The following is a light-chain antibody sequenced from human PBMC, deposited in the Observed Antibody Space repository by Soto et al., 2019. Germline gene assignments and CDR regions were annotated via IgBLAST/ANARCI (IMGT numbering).Light chain of an antibody. V-gene: IGLV2-14*01. CDR3: SSYKTSSTVVV. Sequence: QSALTQPASVSGSPGQSITISCTGTSSDIGGYNYVSWYQQYPGKAPKLMISGVSDRPSGVSNRFSGSKSGTTASLTISRLQAEDEADYYCSSYKTSSTVVVFGGGTKLTVL. J-gene: IGLJ2*01. CDR2: GVS. CDR1: SSDIGGYNY.